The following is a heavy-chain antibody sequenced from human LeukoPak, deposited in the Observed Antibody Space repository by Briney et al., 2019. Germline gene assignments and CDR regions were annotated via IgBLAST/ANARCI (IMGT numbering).Heavy chain of an antibody. J-gene: IGHJ3*01. CDR2: NYYSGRT. V-gene: IGHV4-59*11. CDR1: SGSITRQY. Sequence: PSETLSLTCTVSSGSITRQYWTWIRQPPGKGLEWIGYNYYSGRTNNNPSLKSRVTISVDTSKNQFSLKLSSVTAADTAVYYCARYWYGDRLALDLWGQGTMVTVSS. D-gene: IGHD3-10*01. CDR3: ARYWYGDRLALDL.